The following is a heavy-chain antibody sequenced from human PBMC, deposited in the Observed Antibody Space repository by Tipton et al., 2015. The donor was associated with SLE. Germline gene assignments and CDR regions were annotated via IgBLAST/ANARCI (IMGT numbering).Heavy chain of an antibody. CDR1: DGSFSDYY. Sequence: GLVKPSETLSLTCTVYDGSFSDYYWSWIRQPPGRGLEWIGEIDHSGSTNHNPSLKSRVTISVDTSKNQFSLKLSSVTAADTAVYYCARGCGGSTSWYYYTVDVWGQGTKVTVSS. CDR3: ARGCGGSTSWYYYTVDV. CDR2: IDHSGST. D-gene: IGHD6-13*01. J-gene: IGHJ6*02. V-gene: IGHV4-34*01.